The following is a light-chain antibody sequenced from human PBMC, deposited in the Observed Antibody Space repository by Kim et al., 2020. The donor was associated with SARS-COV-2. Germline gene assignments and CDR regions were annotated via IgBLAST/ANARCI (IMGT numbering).Light chain of an antibody. CDR1: SLRSYY. CDR2: GKD. Sequence: SSELTQDPAVSVALGQTVMITCQGDSLRSYYATWYQQKPGQAPKVVIYGKDNRPSGVPDRFSGSSSGNTAYLTITGTQAGDEADYYCNSRDRNDYVVFGG. V-gene: IGLV3-19*01. J-gene: IGLJ2*01. CDR3: NSRDRNDYVV.